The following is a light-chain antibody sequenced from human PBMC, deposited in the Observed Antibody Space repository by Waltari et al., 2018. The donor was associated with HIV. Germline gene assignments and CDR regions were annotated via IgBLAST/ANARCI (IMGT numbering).Light chain of an antibody. Sequence: EVVLTQSPGALSLSPGENVSLSCRASTVVNSNYLAWYQQRRGQPPPLVLSGTSVRAPGVPARFSGSGSGTLFILTINGLEPEDFTTYFCQQFDDWEYTFGQGTQLELK. J-gene: IGKJ2*01. CDR1: TVVNSNY. V-gene: IGKV3-20*01. CDR3: QQFDDWEYT. CDR2: GTS.